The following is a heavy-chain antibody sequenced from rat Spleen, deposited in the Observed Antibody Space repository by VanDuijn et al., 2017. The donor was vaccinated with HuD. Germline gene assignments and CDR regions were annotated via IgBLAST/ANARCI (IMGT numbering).Heavy chain of an antibody. J-gene: IGHJ2*01. CDR1: GFIFRNYD. CDR3: ARQGTDNIKSYFDY. CDR2: ISTGGGNT. V-gene: IGHV5S23*01. D-gene: IGHD1-11*01. Sequence: EVQLVESGGDLVQPGRSLKLSCAASGFIFRNYDMAWVRQAPTKGLDWVASISTGGGNTYYRDSVKGRFTISRDNAKSTLYLEMDSLRSEDTATYYCARQGTDNIKSYFDYWGQGVMVTVSS.